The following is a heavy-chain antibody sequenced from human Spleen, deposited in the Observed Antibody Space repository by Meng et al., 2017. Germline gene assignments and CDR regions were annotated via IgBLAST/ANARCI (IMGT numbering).Heavy chain of an antibody. CDR2: IYPSGST. CDR3: ARRRGGSGRDC. D-gene: IGHD3-10*01. CDR1: GGSNSSTNYY. V-gene: IGHV4-39*01. J-gene: IGHJ4*02. Sequence: HLQVHETGPGLVKPSPAPSLTCTVSGGSNSSTNYYWDWIRQPPGKGLEWIGSIYPSGSTSYNPSLHGLVTMFVDTSKNQFSLMLPSVTATDTAVYYCARRRGGSGRDCWGQGTLVTVSS.